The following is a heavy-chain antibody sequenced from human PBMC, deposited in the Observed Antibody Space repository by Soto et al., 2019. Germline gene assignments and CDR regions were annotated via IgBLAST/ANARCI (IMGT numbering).Heavy chain of an antibody. D-gene: IGHD2-15*01. CDR3: ARRKYSGFDV. V-gene: IGHV6-1*01. J-gene: IGHJ3*01. Sequence: SQTLSLTCAISGDSFSSNGVAWNWIRQSPSRGLEWLGRTYYRSKWYNDYAVSVKSRITVNPDTSKNQFSLQLSSVTPEDTAGYYCARRKYSGFDVWGQGTMVTVSS. CDR1: GDSFSSNGVA. CDR2: TYYRSKWYN.